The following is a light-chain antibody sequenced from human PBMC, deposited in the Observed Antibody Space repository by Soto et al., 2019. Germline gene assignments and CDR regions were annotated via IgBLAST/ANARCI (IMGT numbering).Light chain of an antibody. J-gene: IGKJ1*01. CDR2: GAS. Sequence: EIVMTQSPATLSVSPGERVTLSCRASQSVSNNLAWYQQKPGQAPRLLMYGASTGATGIPVRFSGSGSGTEFTLTISSLQSEDFAVYYCHQHNNWWTFGQGTKVEIK. V-gene: IGKV3-15*01. CDR1: QSVSNN. CDR3: HQHNNWWT.